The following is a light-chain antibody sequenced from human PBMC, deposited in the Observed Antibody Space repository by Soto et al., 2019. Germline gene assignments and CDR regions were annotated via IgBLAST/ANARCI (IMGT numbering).Light chain of an antibody. CDR2: GAS. J-gene: IGKJ1*01. CDR3: QQTYIIPRT. CDR1: QNINSQ. V-gene: IGKV1-39*01. Sequence: DIQMTQSPPSLSASVGDSVTITCRASQNINSQLNWYQQKPGRAPLLLIYGASTLQSGVPSRFSGRGSGTDFSLAISSLQHEDFESYFCQQTYIIPRTFGQGTKVDIK.